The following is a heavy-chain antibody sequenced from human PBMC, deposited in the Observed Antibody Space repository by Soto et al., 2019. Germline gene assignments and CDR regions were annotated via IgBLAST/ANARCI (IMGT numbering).Heavy chain of an antibody. D-gene: IGHD6-25*01. CDR3: ARRGGDIPAPAED. CDR2: IYYGGGT. V-gene: IGHV4-39*01. Sequence: ASETLSLTCTVSGVSISSSSSYWGWIRQPPGKGLEWVGSIYYGGGTYYNPSLDSRVIIFVDTSKNQLSLRLRSVTAADTAVYYCARRGGDIPAPAEDWGQGTVVTVSS. CDR1: GVSISSSSSY. J-gene: IGHJ4*02.